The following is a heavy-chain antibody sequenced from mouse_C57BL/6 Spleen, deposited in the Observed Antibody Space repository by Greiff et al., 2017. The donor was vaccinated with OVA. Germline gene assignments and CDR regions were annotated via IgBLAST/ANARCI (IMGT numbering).Heavy chain of an antibody. CDR2: IWSGGST. J-gene: IGHJ2*01. CDR1: GFSLTSYG. V-gene: IGHV2-2*01. D-gene: IGHD4-1*01. CDR3: ARIKLGLYFDY. Sequence: VQLVESGPGLVQPSQSLSITCTVSGFSLTSYGVHWVRQSPGKGLEWLGVIWSGGSTDYNAAFISRLSISKDNSKSQVFFKMNSLQADDTAIYYCARIKLGLYFDYWGQGTTLTVSS.